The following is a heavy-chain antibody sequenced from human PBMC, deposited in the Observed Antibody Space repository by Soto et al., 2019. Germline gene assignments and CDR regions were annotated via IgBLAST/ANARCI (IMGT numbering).Heavy chain of an antibody. V-gene: IGHV1-69*13. CDR2: IIPIFGTA. Sequence: SVKVSCKASGGTFSSYAISWVRQAPGQGLEWMRGIIPIFGTANYAQKFQGRVTITADESTSTAYMELSSLRSEDTAVYYCAREYLRGQGPPGYYGMDVWGQGTTVTAP. CDR1: GGTFSSYA. D-gene: IGHD3-10*01. J-gene: IGHJ6*02. CDR3: AREYLRGQGPPGYYGMDV.